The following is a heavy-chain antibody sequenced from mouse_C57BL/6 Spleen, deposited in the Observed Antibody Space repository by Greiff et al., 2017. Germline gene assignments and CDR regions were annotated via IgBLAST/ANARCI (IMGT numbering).Heavy chain of an antibody. J-gene: IGHJ3*01. CDR2: LYPGSGTT. CDR3: ARFGDYSIWFAY. Sequence: QVQLQQSGAELVRPGASVKLSCKASGYTFTDYYINWVKQRPGQGLEWIARLYPGSGTTYYNEKFKGKATLTAEKSSSTAYMQLSSQTSEYSAVYFCARFGDYSIWFAYWGQGTLVTVSA. V-gene: IGHV1-76*01. CDR1: GYTFTDYY. D-gene: IGHD2-5*01.